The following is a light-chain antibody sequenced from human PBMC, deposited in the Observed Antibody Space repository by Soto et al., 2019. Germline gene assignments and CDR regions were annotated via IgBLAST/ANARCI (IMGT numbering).Light chain of an antibody. J-gene: IGKJ3*01. CDR1: QSLVYSDGNTY. CDR2: KVS. CDR3: VHAPRRRFP. Sequence: DVVMTQSPLSLPVTLGQPASISCRSSQSLVYSDGNTYLNWFRQRPGQSPSRPIYKVSNRDSGVPDIFRGSGSYTDFLLKISCVEARDVGIFYCVHAPRRRFPFGPGTKMVI. V-gene: IGKV2-30*01.